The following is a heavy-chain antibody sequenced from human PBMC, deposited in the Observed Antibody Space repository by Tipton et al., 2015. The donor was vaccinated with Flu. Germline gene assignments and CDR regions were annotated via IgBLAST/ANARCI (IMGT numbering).Heavy chain of an antibody. V-gene: IGHV3-15*01. D-gene: IGHD3-3*01. CDR1: GFTFSNAW. CDR2: IKSKTDGGTR. CDR3: TAGVGLTDHDY. J-gene: IGHJ4*02. Sequence: SLRLSCVASGFTFSNAWMSWVRQAPGKGLEWVGRIKSKTDGGTRDFPAPVIGRFAISRDDSKNTVYLQMDSLKTEDTAVYYCTAGVGLTDHDYWGQGTLVTVSS.